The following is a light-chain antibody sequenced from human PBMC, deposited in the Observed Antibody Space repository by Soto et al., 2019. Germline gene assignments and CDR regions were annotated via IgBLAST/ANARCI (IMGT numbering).Light chain of an antibody. CDR3: AAWDDSLSGVV. CDR1: SSNIGSNY. J-gene: IGLJ3*02. V-gene: IGLV1-47*01. CDR2: RNN. Sequence: QSVLTQPPSASGTPGQRVTISCSGSSSNIGSNYVYWYQQLPGMAPKLLIYRNNQRPSGVPDLFSGSKSGTSASLAISGLRSEDEADYYCAAWDDSLSGVVFGGGTKLTVL.